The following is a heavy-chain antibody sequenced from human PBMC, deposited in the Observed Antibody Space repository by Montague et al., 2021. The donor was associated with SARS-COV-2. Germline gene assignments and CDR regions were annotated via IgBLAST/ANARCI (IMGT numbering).Heavy chain of an antibody. J-gene: IGHJ5*02. CDR3: ARTVVYSGFDYSWFDP. CDR1: GGSINSGGYY. CDR2: IYNSGTT. V-gene: IGHV4-31*03. D-gene: IGHD5-12*01. Sequence: TLSLTCTVSGGSINSGGYYWNWLRQHPGKGLVWIGSIYNSGTTSYSPSLRIRVTISLDTSKNLFSLKVRSVSAAATAVYYCARTVVYSGFDYSWFDPWGQGILVTVSS.